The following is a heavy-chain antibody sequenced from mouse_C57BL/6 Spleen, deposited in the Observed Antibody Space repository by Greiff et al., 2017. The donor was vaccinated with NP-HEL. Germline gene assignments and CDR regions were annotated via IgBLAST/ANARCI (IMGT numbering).Heavy chain of an antibody. CDR3: YYGSKGVFAY. Sequence: VKLQESGAELVKPGASVKISCKASGYAFSSYWMNWVKQRPGKGLELIGQIYPGDGDTNYNGKFKGKATLTADKSSSTAYMQLSSLTSEDSAVYFCYYGSKGVFAYWGQGTLVTVAA. V-gene: IGHV1-80*01. CDR1: GYAFSSYW. CDR2: IYPGDGDT. J-gene: IGHJ3*01. D-gene: IGHD1-1*01.